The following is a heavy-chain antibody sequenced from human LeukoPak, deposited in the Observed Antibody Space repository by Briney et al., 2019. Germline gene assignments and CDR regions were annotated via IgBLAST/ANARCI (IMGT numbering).Heavy chain of an antibody. CDR2: ISGRSDTI. J-gene: IGHJ5*02. CDR1: GFTLTNSA. D-gene: IGHD1-1*01. Sequence: PGGSLRLSRVGSGFTLTNSAMNWVRQAPGKGLEWPSYISGRSDTIYYADSVKGRFTISRDNANNSLYLQMNSLRAEDTAVYYCARDRASNDYTNWLDPWGQGTLVTVSS. V-gene: IGHV3-48*01. CDR3: ARDRASNDYTNWLDP.